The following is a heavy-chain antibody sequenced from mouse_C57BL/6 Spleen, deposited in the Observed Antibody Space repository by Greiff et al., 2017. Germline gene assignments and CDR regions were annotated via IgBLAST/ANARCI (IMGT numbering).Heavy chain of an antibody. Sequence: QVQLQQPGAELVMPGASVKLSCKASGYTFTSYWMHWVKQRPGQGLEWIGKIDPSDSYTNYNQKFKGKSTLTVDKSSRTAYMQLYSLASEDSAVYYCARDTTVVMDYWGQGTSLTVSS. CDR3: ARDTTVVMDY. CDR2: IDPSDSYT. J-gene: IGHJ2*02. V-gene: IGHV1-69*01. CDR1: GYTFTSYW. D-gene: IGHD1-1*01.